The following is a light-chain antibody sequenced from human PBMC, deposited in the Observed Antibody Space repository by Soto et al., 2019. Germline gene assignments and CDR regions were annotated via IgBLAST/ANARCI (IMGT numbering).Light chain of an antibody. V-gene: IGLV2-23*01. CDR2: EGS. CDR1: SSDVGSYNL. Sequence: QSALTQPASVSGSPGQSIAISCTGTSSDVGSYNLVAWYQQHPGKAPKLMIYEGSKRPSGVSNRFSGSKSGNTAYLTISGLQADDEADYYCCSYAGSSTWVFGRGTKLTVL. CDR3: CSYAGSSTWV. J-gene: IGLJ3*02.